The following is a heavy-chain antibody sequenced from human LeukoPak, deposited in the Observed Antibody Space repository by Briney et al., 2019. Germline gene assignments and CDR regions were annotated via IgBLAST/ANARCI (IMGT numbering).Heavy chain of an antibody. CDR2: ISSSSSTI. CDR1: GFTFSSYS. J-gene: IGHJ4*02. Sequence: PGGSLRLSCAASGFTFSSYSMNWVRQAPGKGLEWVSYISSSSSTIYYADSVKGRFTISRDNAKNSLYLQMNSLRAEDTAVYYCARDVGYCSSTSCYPSFDYWGQGTLVTVSS. CDR3: ARDVGYCSSTSCYPSFDY. V-gene: IGHV3-48*01. D-gene: IGHD2-2*01.